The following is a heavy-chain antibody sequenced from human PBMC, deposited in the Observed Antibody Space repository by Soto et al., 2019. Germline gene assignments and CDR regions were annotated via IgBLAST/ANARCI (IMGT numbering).Heavy chain of an antibody. V-gene: IGHV1-69*13. CDR2: IIPIFGTA. J-gene: IGHJ6*02. D-gene: IGHD5-12*01. CDR1: GGSFGSYA. CDR3: ASLEMATITYYYYGMDV. Sequence: SVEVTCKESGGSFGSYASSWVRQAPGQGLEWMGGIIPIFGTANYAQKFQGRVTITADESTSTAYMELSSLRSEDTAVYYCASLEMATITYYYYGMDVWGQGTTVTVSS.